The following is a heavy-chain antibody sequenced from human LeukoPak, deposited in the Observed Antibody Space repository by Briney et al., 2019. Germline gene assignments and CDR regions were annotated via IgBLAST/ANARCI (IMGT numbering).Heavy chain of an antibody. CDR2: IYPGDSDT. CDR1: GYSLTSYW. D-gene: IGHD3-16*02. J-gene: IGHJ4*02. Sequence: GDSPKNPSNGSGYSLTSYWIGWGRQMPGKGLEWMGIIYPGDSDTRYSPSFQGQVTISADKSISTAYLQWSSLKASDTAMYYCARLGIWGSYRSYFDYRGQGTLVTVSS. CDR3: ARLGIWGSYRSYFDY. V-gene: IGHV5-51*01.